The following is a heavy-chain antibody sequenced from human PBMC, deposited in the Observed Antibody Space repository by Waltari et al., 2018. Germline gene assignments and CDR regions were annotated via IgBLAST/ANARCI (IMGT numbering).Heavy chain of an antibody. D-gene: IGHD4-17*01. V-gene: IGHV3-23*04. J-gene: IGHJ4*02. CDR1: GFTFSSYA. Sequence: EVQLVESGGGLVQPGGSLRLSCAASGFTFSSYAMSWVRQAPGKGLEWVSAIGGSGGSTYYADSVKGRFTISRDNSKNTLYLQMNSRRAEDTAVYCCATDPAYGDFYFDYWGQGTLVTVSS. CDR3: ATDPAYGDFYFDY. CDR2: IGGSGGST.